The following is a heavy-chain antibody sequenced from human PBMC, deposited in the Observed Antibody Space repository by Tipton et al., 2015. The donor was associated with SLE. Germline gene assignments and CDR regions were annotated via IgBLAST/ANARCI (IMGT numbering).Heavy chain of an antibody. Sequence: TLSLTCAVNGESFSGHYWSWIRQSPGKGLEWIGDINHGGDTNYNPSLESRVTILVDTSENQFSLRLNSVTAADTAVYYCASEGHRCFYDSIHAFWGPGTMVIVSS. D-gene: IGHD3-22*01. J-gene: IGHJ3*01. CDR2: INHGGDT. CDR3: ASEGHRCFYDSIHAF. V-gene: IGHV4-34*01. CDR1: GESFSGHY.